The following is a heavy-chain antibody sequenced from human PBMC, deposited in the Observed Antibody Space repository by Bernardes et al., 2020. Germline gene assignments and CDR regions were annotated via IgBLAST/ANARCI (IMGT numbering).Heavy chain of an antibody. V-gene: IGHV3-7*03. J-gene: IGHJ6*03. CDR1: GFTFSRYW. CDR3: ARAPPEYDVWSDYSIYYYYYMDV. CDR2: IKEDGRDK. Sequence: GGSLRLSCAASGFTFSRYWMTWVRQAPGKGLEWVANIKEDGRDKYYVDSVKGRFSISRDNAKNSLYLQMNSLRAEDTAVYYCARAPPEYDVWSDYSIYYYYYMDVWGKGTTVTVSS. D-gene: IGHD3-3*01.